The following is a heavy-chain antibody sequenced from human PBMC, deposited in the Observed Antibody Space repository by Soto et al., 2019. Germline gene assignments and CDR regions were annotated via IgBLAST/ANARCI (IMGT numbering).Heavy chain of an antibody. D-gene: IGHD1-1*01. CDR2: INPKRGDT. CDR3: ATTNLPTPMSATDV. CDR1: GYTFTGYY. V-gene: IGHV1-2*02. Sequence: GASVKVSCKASGYTFTGYYLHWVRQAPGQGLEWVAWINPKRGDTNYAQKFQGRVTLTWDTSISTAYMEVRSLRSDDTAVYYCATTNLPTPMSATDVWGHGTTVTVSS. J-gene: IGHJ6*02.